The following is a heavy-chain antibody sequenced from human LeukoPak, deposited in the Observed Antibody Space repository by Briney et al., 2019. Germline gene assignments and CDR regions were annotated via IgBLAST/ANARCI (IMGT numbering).Heavy chain of an antibody. Sequence: RAGGSLRLSCAASGFTFRNYVIHWVRQAPGKGLEWVAVTSSDLNVKLYADSVKGRFTISRVNSRSTLYLQMNSLRPEDTAIYYCAREGYYGSGSPPSLYFDYWGQGTLVTVSS. V-gene: IGHV3-30-3*01. CDR3: AREGYYGSGSPPSLYFDY. CDR1: GFTFRNYV. D-gene: IGHD3-10*01. J-gene: IGHJ4*02. CDR2: TSSDLNVK.